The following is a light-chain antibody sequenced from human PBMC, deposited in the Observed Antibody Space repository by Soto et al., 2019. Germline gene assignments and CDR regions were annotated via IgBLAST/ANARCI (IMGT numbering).Light chain of an antibody. J-gene: IGKJ2*01. V-gene: IGKV1-6*01. CDR3: LQDYNYPYT. CDR2: AAS. CDR1: QGIRND. Sequence: AIQMTQSPSSLSASVGDRVTITCRASQGIRNDVGWYQQKPGKAPKLLIYAASSLQSGVPSRFSGSGSGTDFTLTISSLQHEDFATYYCLQDYNYPYTFGKGTKLEFK.